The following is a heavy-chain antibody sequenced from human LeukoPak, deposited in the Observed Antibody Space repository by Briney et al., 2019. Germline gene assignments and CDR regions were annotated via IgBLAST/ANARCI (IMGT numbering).Heavy chain of an antibody. CDR2: ICSGGST. J-gene: IGHJ5*02. D-gene: IGHD1-26*01. Sequence: GGSLRLSCAASGFTVSSNYMNWVRQAPGKGLEWVSVICSGGSTYYADSAKGRFTISRDNSKNTVFLQMNSLRGEDTAVYYCARDRSVGTTTGWFDPWGQGTLVTVSS. V-gene: IGHV3-53*01. CDR1: GFTVSSNY. CDR3: ARDRSVGTTTGWFDP.